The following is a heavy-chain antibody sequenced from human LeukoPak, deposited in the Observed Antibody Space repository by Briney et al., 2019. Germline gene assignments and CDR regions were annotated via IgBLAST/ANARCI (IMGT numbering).Heavy chain of an antibody. CDR2: ISGSGVTT. Sequence: GGTLRLSCAASGFAFLNYGMSWVRQAPGKGLEWVSAISGSGVTTYYAGSVKGRFTISRDNSKNTLYLQMNSLRAEDTAVYYCARFGYCSGGSCYWGQGTLVTVSS. CDR1: GFAFLNYG. CDR3: ARFGYCSGGSCY. D-gene: IGHD2-15*01. V-gene: IGHV3-23*01. J-gene: IGHJ4*02.